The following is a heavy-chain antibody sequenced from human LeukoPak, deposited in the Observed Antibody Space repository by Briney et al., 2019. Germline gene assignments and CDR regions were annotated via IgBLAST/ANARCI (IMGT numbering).Heavy chain of an antibody. J-gene: IGHJ6*03. CDR1: GYTFTGYY. V-gene: IGHV1-2*06. Sequence: GASVKVSCKASGYTFTGYYMHWVRQAPGQGLEWMGRINPNSGGTNYARKFQGRVTITRDTSISTAYMELSRLRSDDTAVYYCARDLATVVDYYYYYMDVWGKGTTVTVSS. D-gene: IGHD4-23*01. CDR3: ARDLATVVDYYYYYMDV. CDR2: INPNSGGT.